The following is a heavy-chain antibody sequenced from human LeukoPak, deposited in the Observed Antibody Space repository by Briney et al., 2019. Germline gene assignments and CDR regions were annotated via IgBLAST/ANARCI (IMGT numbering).Heavy chain of an antibody. V-gene: IGHV3-9*01. D-gene: IGHD3-10*01. Sequence: GRSLRLSCTASGFTFDDYAMHWVRQAPGKGLEWVSGISWNSGSIGYADSVKGRFTISRDNAKNSLYLQMNSLRAEDTALYYCAKSPRIWFGELADFDYWGQGTLVTVSS. CDR3: AKSPRIWFGELADFDY. CDR1: GFTFDDYA. CDR2: ISWNSGSI. J-gene: IGHJ4*02.